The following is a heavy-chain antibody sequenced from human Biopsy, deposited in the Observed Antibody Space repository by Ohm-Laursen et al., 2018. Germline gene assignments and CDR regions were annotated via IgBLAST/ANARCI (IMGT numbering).Heavy chain of an antibody. J-gene: IGHJ2*01. CDR2: IYFTGRT. V-gene: IGHV4-59*07. CDR3: ASAGYNPDWNFDP. CDR1: GGPIDSYY. Sequence: SDTLSLTCTVSGGPIDSYYWSWIRQPPGKALEWIGYIYFTGRTSYNPSLKSRVTMSVNTSKKQFSLRLSPVTAADTAVYYCASAGYNPDWNFDPWGRGTRVTVSS. D-gene: IGHD5-24*01.